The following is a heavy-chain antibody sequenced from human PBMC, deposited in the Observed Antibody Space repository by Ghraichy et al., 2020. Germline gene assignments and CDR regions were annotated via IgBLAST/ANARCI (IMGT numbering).Heavy chain of an antibody. V-gene: IGHV5-51*01. D-gene: IGHD5-18*01. CDR1: GYSFTSYW. CDR2: IYPGDSDT. J-gene: IGHJ3*02. Sequence: GESLNISCKGSGYSFTSYWIAWVRQMPGKGLEWMGIIYPGDSDTRYSPSFQGQVTISADKSISTAYLQWSSLKASDTAMYYCARPGPSIQLWFDAFDIWGQGTMVTVSS. CDR3: ARPGPSIQLWFDAFDI.